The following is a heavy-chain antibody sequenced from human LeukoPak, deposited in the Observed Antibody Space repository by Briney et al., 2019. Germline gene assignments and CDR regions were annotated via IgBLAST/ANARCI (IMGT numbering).Heavy chain of an antibody. Sequence: PGGSLRLSCAASGFTFSSYWMHWVRQAPGKGLVWVSHVNNDGSRTTYADSVKGRFTVSRDNAKNTLYLQMNSLRAEDTAVYYCVRSGFCSGADCRGAFDVWGQGTIVTVSS. D-gene: IGHD2-15*01. CDR3: VRSGFCSGADCRGAFDV. CDR2: VNNDGSRT. CDR1: GFTFSSYW. J-gene: IGHJ3*01. V-gene: IGHV3-74*01.